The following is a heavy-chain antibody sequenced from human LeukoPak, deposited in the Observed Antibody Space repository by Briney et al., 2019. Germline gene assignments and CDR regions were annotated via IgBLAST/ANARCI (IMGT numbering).Heavy chain of an antibody. J-gene: IGHJ4*02. D-gene: IGHD3-3*01. V-gene: IGHV4-61*01. CDR3: ARQGTARSGPDY. Sequence: SETLSLTCTVSGGSVSSGSYYWSWIRQPPGKGLEWIGYIYYSGSTNYNPSPKSRVTISVDTSKNQFSLKLSSVTAADTAVYYCARQGTARSGPDYWGQGTLVTVSS. CDR2: IYYSGST. CDR1: GGSVSSGSYY.